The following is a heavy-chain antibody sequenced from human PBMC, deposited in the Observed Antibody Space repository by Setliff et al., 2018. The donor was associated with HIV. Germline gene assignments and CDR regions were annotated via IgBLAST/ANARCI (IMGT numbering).Heavy chain of an antibody. CDR1: GFTFTGTW. J-gene: IGHJ4*02. Sequence: GGSLRLSCAASGFTFTGTWMAWVRQAPGKGPEWVANIKQDGTEKHYMDSVKGRFTISRDNADRSTYLQMNSLRVEDTAVYYCARLREGYESSGGYDLWSGYSYFQYWGQGTPVTVSS. CDR3: ARLREGYESSGGYDLWSGYSYFQY. V-gene: IGHV3-7*01. CDR2: IKQDGTEK. D-gene: IGHD3-3*01.